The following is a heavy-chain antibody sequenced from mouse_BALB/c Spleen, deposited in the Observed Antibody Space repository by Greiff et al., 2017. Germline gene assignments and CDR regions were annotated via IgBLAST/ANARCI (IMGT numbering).Heavy chain of an antibody. Sequence: EVKLVESGPGLVKPSQSLSLTCTVTGYSITSDYAWNWIRQFPGNKLEWMGYISYSGSTSYNPSLKSRISITRDTSKNQFFLQLNSVTTEDTATYYCARSFATGTFAYWGQGTLVTVSA. CDR2: ISYSGST. J-gene: IGHJ3*01. CDR3: ARSFATGTFAY. CDR1: GYSITSDYA. D-gene: IGHD4-1*02. V-gene: IGHV3-2*02.